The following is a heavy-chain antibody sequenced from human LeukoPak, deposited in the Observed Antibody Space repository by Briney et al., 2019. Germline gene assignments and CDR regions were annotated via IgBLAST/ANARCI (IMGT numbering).Heavy chain of an antibody. CDR2: ISYDGSNK. CDR1: GFTFSSYG. Sequence: GGSLRLSCAASGFTFSSYGMHWVRQAPGKGLEWVAVISYDGSNKYYADSVKGRFTISRDNSKNTLYLQMNSLRAEDTAVYYCAKGGCSSTSCYAMRGYYYYGMDVWGQGTTVTVPS. D-gene: IGHD2-2*01. CDR3: AKGGCSSTSCYAMRGYYYYGMDV. J-gene: IGHJ6*02. V-gene: IGHV3-30*18.